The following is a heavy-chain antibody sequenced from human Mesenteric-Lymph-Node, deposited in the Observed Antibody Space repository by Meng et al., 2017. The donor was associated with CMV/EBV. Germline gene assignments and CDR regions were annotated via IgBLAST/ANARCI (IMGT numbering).Heavy chain of an antibody. CDR1: GGSISSSSYY. V-gene: IGHV4-39*07. D-gene: IGHD6-6*01. J-gene: IGHJ4*02. CDR2: IYYSGST. Sequence: GSLRLSCTVSGGSISSSSYYWGWIRQPPGKGLEWIGSIYYSGSTYYNPSLKSRVTISVDTSKNQFSLKLSSVTAADTAVYYCARVPGLYSSSYYFDYWGQGTLVTVSS. CDR3: ARVPGLYSSSYYFDY.